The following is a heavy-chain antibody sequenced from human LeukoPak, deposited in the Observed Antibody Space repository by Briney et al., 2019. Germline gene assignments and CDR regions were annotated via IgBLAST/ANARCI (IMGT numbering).Heavy chain of an antibody. D-gene: IGHD3-3*01. CDR2: IIPIFGTA. CDR1: GGTFSSYA. V-gene: IGHV1-69*05. CDR3: ARDRTDFWSGYYEGSWFDP. J-gene: IGHJ5*02. Sequence: SVKVSCKASGGTFSSYAISWVRQAPGQGLEWMGRIIPIFGTANYAQKFQGRVTITTDESTSTAYMELSSLRSEDTAVYYCARDRTDFWSGYYEGSWFDPWGQGTLVTVSS.